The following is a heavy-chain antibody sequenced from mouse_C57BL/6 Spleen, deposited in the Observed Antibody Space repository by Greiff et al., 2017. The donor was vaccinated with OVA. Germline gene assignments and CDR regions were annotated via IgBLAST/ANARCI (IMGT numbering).Heavy chain of an antibody. D-gene: IGHD3-3*01. CDR2: INPSTGGT. Sequence: EVQLQQSGPELVKPGASVKISCKASGYSFTGYYMNWVKQSPEKSLEWIGEINPSTGGTTYNQKFKAKATLTVDKSSSTAYMQLKSLTSEDSAVYYCARGGDEDYWGQGTTLTVSS. J-gene: IGHJ2*01. V-gene: IGHV1-42*01. CDR3: ARGGDEDY. CDR1: GYSFTGYY.